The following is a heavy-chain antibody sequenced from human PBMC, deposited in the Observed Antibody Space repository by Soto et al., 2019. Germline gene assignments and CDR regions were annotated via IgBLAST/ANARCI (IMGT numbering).Heavy chain of an antibody. D-gene: IGHD3-10*02. J-gene: IGHJ6*02. CDR2: INPSGGST. Sequence: ASVKVSFKASGYTFTRYYMHWLRQAPGQGLEWMGIINPSGGSTSYAQKFQGRVTMTRDTSTSTVYMELSSLRSEDTAVYYCAGALVITMLTPEAYYYGMDVWGQGTTVTVSS. CDR1: GYTFTRYY. V-gene: IGHV1-46*01. CDR3: AGALVITMLTPEAYYYGMDV.